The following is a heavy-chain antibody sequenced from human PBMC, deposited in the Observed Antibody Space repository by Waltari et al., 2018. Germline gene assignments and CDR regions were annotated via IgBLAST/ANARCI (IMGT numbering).Heavy chain of an antibody. D-gene: IGHD2-15*01. CDR2: IGKSGGNT. CDR1: GFSFSNYD. J-gene: IGHJ5*01. Sequence: EVQLLESGGGLVQPGGSLRLSCAASGFSFSNYDMAWVRQAPGKGRGGVSGIGKSGGNTDYGESVKGRFAISRDNSRNTLQLQMSGLRAEDTAIYYCTSWRVVAGTGWFDSWGQGTLVTVSS. CDR3: TSWRVVAGTGWFDS. V-gene: IGHV3-23*01.